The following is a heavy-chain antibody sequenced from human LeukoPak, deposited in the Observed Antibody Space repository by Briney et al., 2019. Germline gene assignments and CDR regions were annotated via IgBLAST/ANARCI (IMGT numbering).Heavy chain of an antibody. CDR2: IYYSGST. J-gene: IGHJ3*02. V-gene: IGHV4-59*08. CDR3: ARPGVGSGRYGAFDI. D-gene: IGHD5-18*01. Sequence: PSETLSLTCTVPGGSISRYYWSWIRQPPGKGLEWIGYIYYSGSTDYNPSLKSRVTISVDTSKNQFSLRLSSVTAADTAVYYCARPGVGSGRYGAFDIWGQGTMVTVSS. CDR1: GGSISRYY.